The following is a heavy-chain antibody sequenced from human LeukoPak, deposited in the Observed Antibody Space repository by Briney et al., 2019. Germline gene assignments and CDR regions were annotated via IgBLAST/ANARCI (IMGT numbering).Heavy chain of an antibody. CDR3: ARSISGSYSNWFDP. Sequence: PSETLSLTCAVSGGSIFSTNWWSWVRQPPGKGLEWIGQIFYSGSTSYSPSLKSRVTISMDKSKNQFSLKLSSVTAADTAVYYCARSISGSYSNWFDPWGQGTLVTVSS. CDR2: IFYSGST. CDR1: GGSIFSTNW. J-gene: IGHJ5*02. D-gene: IGHD3-10*01. V-gene: IGHV4-4*02.